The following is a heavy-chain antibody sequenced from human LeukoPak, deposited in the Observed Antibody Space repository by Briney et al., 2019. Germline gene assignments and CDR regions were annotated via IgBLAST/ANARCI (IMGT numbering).Heavy chain of an antibody. D-gene: IGHD1-26*01. V-gene: IGHV4-4*07. CDR3: ARDAGSYNAFDI. CDR2: IYTSGSA. CDR1: GGCLGSSY. Sequence: SETLSLTCTVSGGCLGSSYWGWIRQPAGRGLEWIGRIYTSGSATYNPSLKSRVTMSVDTSQNQFSLKLSSVTAADTAVYYCARDAGSYNAFDIWGQGTKVTVSS. J-gene: IGHJ3*02.